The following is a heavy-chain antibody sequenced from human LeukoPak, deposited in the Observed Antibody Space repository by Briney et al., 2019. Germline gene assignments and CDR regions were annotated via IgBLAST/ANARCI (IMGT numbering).Heavy chain of an antibody. CDR1: GFTVSSDY. Sequence: GGSLRLSCAASGFTVSSDYMSWVRQAPGKGLEWVSVIYSGGSTYYADSVKGRFTISRDNSKNTLYLQMNSLRAEDTAVYYCARGFWRDGMDVWGQGTTVTVSS. D-gene: IGHD3-3*01. V-gene: IGHV3-53*01. J-gene: IGHJ6*02. CDR2: IYSGGST. CDR3: ARGFWRDGMDV.